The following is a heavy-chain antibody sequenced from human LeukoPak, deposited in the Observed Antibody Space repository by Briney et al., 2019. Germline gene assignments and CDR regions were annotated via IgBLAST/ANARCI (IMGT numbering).Heavy chain of an antibody. V-gene: IGHV4-4*09. CDR1: GSSISSYY. J-gene: IGHJ5*02. Sequence: SETLSLTCTVSGSSISSYYWSWIRQPPGKGLEWIGYIYTSGSTNYNPSLKSRVTISVDTSKNQFSLKLSSVTAADTAVYYCARGYCSSTSCYLVWFDPWGQGTLVTVSS. CDR3: ARGYCSSTSCYLVWFDP. CDR2: IYTSGST. D-gene: IGHD2-2*01.